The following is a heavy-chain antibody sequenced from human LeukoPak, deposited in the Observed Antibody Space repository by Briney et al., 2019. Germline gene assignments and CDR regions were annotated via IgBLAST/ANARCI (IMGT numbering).Heavy chain of an antibody. CDR3: VRDRTAAAGEFDY. J-gene: IGHJ4*02. V-gene: IGHV3-74*03. CDR1: ELTFSSYW. Sequence: GGSLRLSCVAAELTFSSYWMHWVRQAPGKGLVWVSRIDSGGSRTKYADSVKGRFTISRDNAENTLYLQLNSLRADDTAVYYCVRDRTAAAGEFDYWGQGTLVTVSS. CDR2: IDSGGSRT. D-gene: IGHD6-13*01.